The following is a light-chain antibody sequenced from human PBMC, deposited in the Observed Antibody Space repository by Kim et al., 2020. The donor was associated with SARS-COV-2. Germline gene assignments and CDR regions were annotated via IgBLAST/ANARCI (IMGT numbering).Light chain of an antibody. CDR2: AAS. J-gene: IGKJ4*01. CDR3: QQYYSYPLT. V-gene: IGKV1-8*01. Sequence: AIRMTQSPSSFSASTGDRVTITCRASQGISSYLAWYQQKPGKAPKLLIYAASTLQSGVPSRFSGSGSGTDFTLTISCLKSEDFATYYCQQYYSYPLTFGGGTKVDIK. CDR1: QGISSY.